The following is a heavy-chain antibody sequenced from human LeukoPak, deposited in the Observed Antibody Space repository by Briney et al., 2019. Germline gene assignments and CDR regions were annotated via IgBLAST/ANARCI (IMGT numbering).Heavy chain of an antibody. CDR1: GFIFNTYE. CDR2: ISSSGSRI. Sequence: GGSLRHSCAAFGFIFNTYEINWVRQAPGKGLEWVSYISSSGSRIYYADSVEGRFTISRDNAKNSLYLQMNSLRAEDTAIYYCARPRSDLYGMDVWGQGTTVIVSS. V-gene: IGHV3-48*03. J-gene: IGHJ6*02. CDR3: ARPRSDLYGMDV.